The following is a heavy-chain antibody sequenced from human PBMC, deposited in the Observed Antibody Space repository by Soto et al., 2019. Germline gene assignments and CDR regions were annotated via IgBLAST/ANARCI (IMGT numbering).Heavy chain of an antibody. J-gene: IGHJ6*02. CDR2: VIPILGTT. Sequence: QVQLVQSGAEVKKPGSSVKVSCKASGGTFSTYAISWVRQAPGQGLEWMGGVIPILGTTNNAQKFQGRVTITADESTGTDYMELSSLRSEDTAGYFFARHAGNYYYNVMDVWGHGTTGTVSS. V-gene: IGHV1-69*12. CDR1: GGTFSTYA. D-gene: IGHD1-1*01. CDR3: ARHAGNYYYNVMDV.